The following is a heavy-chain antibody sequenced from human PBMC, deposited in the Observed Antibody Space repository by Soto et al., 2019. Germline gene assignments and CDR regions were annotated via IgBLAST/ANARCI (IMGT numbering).Heavy chain of an antibody. CDR3: ARGGLRSFDY. D-gene: IGHD4-17*01. V-gene: IGHV3-23*01. CDR1: GFTFSNYA. CDR2: ISGSGAST. Sequence: GGSLRLSCAASGFTFSNYAMSWVRQAPGKGLEWVSAISGSGASTYYADSVKGRFPISRDNAKNTLYLQMNSLRAEDTAVYYCARGGLRSFDYWGQGTMVTVSS. J-gene: IGHJ4*02.